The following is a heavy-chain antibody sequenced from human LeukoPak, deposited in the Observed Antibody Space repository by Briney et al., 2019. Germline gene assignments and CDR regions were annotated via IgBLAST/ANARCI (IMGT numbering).Heavy chain of an antibody. CDR3: ARGREIHGGSDTKLDDY. D-gene: IGHD3-10*01. J-gene: IGHJ4*02. V-gene: IGHV1-2*02. Sequence: ASVKVSCKASGYSFTDYYMHWVRQAPGQGLEWMGWISPRSGDTSYAQRFQGRVTMTRDTSINTVDMDLSGLTSDDTAVFYCARGREIHGGSDTKLDDYWGQGTLVTVSS. CDR2: ISPRSGDT. CDR1: GYSFTDYY.